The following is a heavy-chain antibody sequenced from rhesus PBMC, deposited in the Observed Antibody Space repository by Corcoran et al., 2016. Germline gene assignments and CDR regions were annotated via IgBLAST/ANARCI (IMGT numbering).Heavy chain of an antibody. CDR2: VDPEDGEA. CDR3: ATGRSWKLCDY. J-gene: IGHJ4*01. CDR1: GYTFTDYY. Sequence: EVQLVQSGAEVKKPGASVTISCQASGYTFTDYYLPLVRPAPGKGREWMGRVDPEDGEAIHAQKFQDRVTITADTSTDTAYMELSSLRSEDTAVYYCATGRSWKLCDYWGQGVLVTVSS. V-gene: IGHV1-111*02. D-gene: IGHD6-25*01.